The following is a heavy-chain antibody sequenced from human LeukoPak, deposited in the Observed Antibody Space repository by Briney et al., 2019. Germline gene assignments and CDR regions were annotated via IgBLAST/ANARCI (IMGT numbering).Heavy chain of an antibody. Sequence: GGSLRLSCAASGFTFSSYWMSWVRQAPGKGLEWVANIKQDGSEKYYVDSVKGRFTISKDNAKNSLYLQMNSLRAEDTAVYYCARRVSYYYYYMDVWGKGTTVTVSS. CDR3: ARRVSYYYYYMDV. CDR2: IKQDGSEK. CDR1: GFTFSSYW. J-gene: IGHJ6*03. D-gene: IGHD5/OR15-5a*01. V-gene: IGHV3-7*01.